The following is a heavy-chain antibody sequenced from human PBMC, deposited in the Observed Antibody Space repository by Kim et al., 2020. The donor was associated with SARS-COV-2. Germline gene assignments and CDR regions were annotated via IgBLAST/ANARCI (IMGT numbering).Heavy chain of an antibody. J-gene: IGHJ6*02. Sequence: SETLSLTCAVYGGSFSGYYWSWIRQPPGKGLEWIGEINHSGSTNYNPSLKSRVTISVDTSKNQFSLKLSSVTAADTAVYYCVGGSTTVGYGMDVWGQGTTVTVSS. CDR1: GGSFSGYY. V-gene: IGHV4-34*01. D-gene: IGHD1-26*01. CDR3: VGGSTTVGYGMDV. CDR2: INHSGST.